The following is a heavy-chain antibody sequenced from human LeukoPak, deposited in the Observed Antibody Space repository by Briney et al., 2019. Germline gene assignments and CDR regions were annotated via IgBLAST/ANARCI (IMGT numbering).Heavy chain of an antibody. J-gene: IGHJ6*03. V-gene: IGHV3-53*01. CDR1: GFTVSSNY. CDR2: IYSGGST. D-gene: IGHD3-10*01. Sequence: PGGSLRLSCAASGFTVSSNYMSWVRQAPGKGLEWVSIIYSGGSTFYADSVKGRLTISRDNSKNTLYLQMNSLRAEDTAVYYCARSQDGSGSYFYYFYIDVWGKGTTV. CDR3: ARSQDGSGSYFYYFYIDV.